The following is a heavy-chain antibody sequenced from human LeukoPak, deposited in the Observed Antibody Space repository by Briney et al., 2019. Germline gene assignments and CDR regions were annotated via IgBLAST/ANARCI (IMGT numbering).Heavy chain of an antibody. D-gene: IGHD5-12*01. CDR1: GFTFSSYA. Sequence: PGGSLRLSCAVSGFTFSSYAMSWVRQAPGKGLECVSGISGSGGSTHYADSVKGRLTISRDTSKNTLFLQMNSLRAEDTAVYYCAKVGGYDRYYFDYWGQGTLVTVSS. CDR2: ISGSGGST. V-gene: IGHV3-23*01. J-gene: IGHJ4*02. CDR3: AKVGGYDRYYFDY.